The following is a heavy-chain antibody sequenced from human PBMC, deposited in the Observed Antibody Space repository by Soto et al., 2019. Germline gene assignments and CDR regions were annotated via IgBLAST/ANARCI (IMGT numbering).Heavy chain of an antibody. D-gene: IGHD4-17*01. Sequence: LRLSCAASGFTFSSYGMHWVRQAPGKGLGWVAVISYDGSNKYYADSVKGRFTISRDNSKNTLYLQMNSLRAEDTAVYYCAKAPAQNYGDSYYFDYWGQGTLVTVSS. CDR1: GFTFSSYG. CDR2: ISYDGSNK. V-gene: IGHV3-30*18. J-gene: IGHJ4*02. CDR3: AKAPAQNYGDSYYFDY.